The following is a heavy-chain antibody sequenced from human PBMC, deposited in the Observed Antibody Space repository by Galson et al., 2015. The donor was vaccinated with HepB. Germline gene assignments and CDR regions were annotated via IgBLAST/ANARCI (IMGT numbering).Heavy chain of an antibody. D-gene: IGHD3-3*01. CDR3: AKKYYDFWSGYYSYYYGMDV. Sequence: SLRLSCAASGFTFSSYAMSWVRQAPGKGLEWVSAISGSGGSTYYADSVKGRFTISGDNSKNTLYLQMNSLRAEDTAVYYCAKKYYDFWSGYYSYYYGMDVWGQGTTVTVSS. CDR1: GFTFSSYA. J-gene: IGHJ6*02. V-gene: IGHV3-23*01. CDR2: ISGSGGST.